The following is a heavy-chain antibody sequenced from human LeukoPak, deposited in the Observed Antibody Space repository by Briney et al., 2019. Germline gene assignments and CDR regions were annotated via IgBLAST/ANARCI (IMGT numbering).Heavy chain of an antibody. J-gene: IGHJ4*02. CDR3: ARVPGTHYDSDYYFDY. CDR1: GFTFDDYA. Sequence: GGSLRLSCAASGFTFDDYAMHWVRQAPGKGLEWVSGISWNSGSIGYADSVKGRFTISRDNAKNSLYLQMNSLRAEDTAVYYCARVPGTHYDSDYYFDYWGQGTLVTVSS. D-gene: IGHD3-3*01. V-gene: IGHV3-9*01. CDR2: ISWNSGSI.